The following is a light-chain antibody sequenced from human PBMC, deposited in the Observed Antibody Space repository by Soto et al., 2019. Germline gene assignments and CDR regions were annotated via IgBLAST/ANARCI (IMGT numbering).Light chain of an antibody. CDR1: QSVSSN. CDR2: GAS. V-gene: IGKV3-15*01. CDR3: QQHNNWPLVT. J-gene: IGKJ1*01. Sequence: EIVMTQSPATLSVSPGERATLSCRASQSVSSNLVWYQKKPGQAPRLLIYGASTRATGIPARFSGSGSGTEFTLTISSLQSEDFAVYYCQQHNNWPLVTFGQGTKVEIK.